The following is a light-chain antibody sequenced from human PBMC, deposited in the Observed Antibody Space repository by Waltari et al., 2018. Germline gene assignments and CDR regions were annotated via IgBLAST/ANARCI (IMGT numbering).Light chain of an antibody. CDR3: QQYISYPWT. V-gene: IGKV1-5*03. CDR2: KAS. Sequence: DIQMTQSPSTLSASVGDRVIMSCRASQTVDSWLAWYQQKPGQAPKLLIYKASGLESGVPSRFSDSGSGTEFTLTISSLQPDNFATYYRQQYISYPWTFGQGTKLEIK. CDR1: QTVDSW. J-gene: IGKJ1*01.